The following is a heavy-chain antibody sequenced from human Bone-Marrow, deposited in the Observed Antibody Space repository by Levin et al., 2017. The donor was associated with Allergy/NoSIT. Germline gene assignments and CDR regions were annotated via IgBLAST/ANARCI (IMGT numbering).Heavy chain of an antibody. V-gene: IGHV1-69*13. J-gene: IGHJ6*03. D-gene: IGHD2-2*01. CDR1: GGTFSSYA. CDR3: AEMSCSSTSCSPYYYYYMDV. CDR2: IIPIFGTA. Sequence: PLASVKVSCKASGGTFSSYAISWVRQAPGQGLEWMGGIIPIFGTANYAQKFQGRVTITADESTSTAYMELSSLRSEDTAVYYCAEMSCSSTSCSPYYYYYMDVWGKGTTVTVSS.